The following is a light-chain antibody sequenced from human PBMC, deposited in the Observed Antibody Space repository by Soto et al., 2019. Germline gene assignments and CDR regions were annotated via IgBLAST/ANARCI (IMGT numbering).Light chain of an antibody. CDR3: QHYGTSPYT. Sequence: EIVLTQSPGTLSLSPGERATLSCRASQSVDSINLAWYQQKPGQAPRLLIYGASSWATGVPYRFSGSGSGTDFTLTSSRLEPEDFAVYYCQHYGTSPYTFGQGTKLEIK. CDR1: QSVDSIN. V-gene: IGKV3-20*01. J-gene: IGKJ2*01. CDR2: GAS.